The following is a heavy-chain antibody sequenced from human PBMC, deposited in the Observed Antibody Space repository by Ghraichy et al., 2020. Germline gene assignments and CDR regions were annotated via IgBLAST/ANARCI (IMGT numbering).Heavy chain of an antibody. D-gene: IGHD3-10*01. Sequence: ASVKVSCKASGYTFTTYGINWVRQAPGQGLEWMGWISAYNGNTNYAQKFQGRVTLTTDTSTSTAYMELRSLRSDDTAVYYCTYGSGTYYTFDYWAREPWSPSPQ. J-gene: IGHJ4*02. CDR1: GYTFTTYG. V-gene: IGHV1-18*01. CDR2: ISAYNGNT. CDR3: TYGSGTYYTFDY.